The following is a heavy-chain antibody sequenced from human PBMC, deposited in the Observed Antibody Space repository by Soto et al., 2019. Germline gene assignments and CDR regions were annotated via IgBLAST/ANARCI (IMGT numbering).Heavy chain of an antibody. CDR3: ARDCSGGSCYVDY. V-gene: IGHV1-18*01. J-gene: IGHJ4*02. CDR2: ISAYNGNT. Sequence: QVQLVQSGAEVKKPGASVKVSCKASGYTFTSYGIRWVRQAPGQGLEWMGWISAYNGNTNYAQKLQGRVTLSTDTYTNTAYMELRSLRSDDTAVYYFARDCSGGSCYVDYWGQGTLVTVSS. D-gene: IGHD2-15*01. CDR1: GYTFTSYG.